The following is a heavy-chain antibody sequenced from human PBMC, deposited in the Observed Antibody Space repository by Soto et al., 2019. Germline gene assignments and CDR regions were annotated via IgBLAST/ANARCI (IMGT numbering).Heavy chain of an antibody. J-gene: IGHJ6*02. Sequence: ASVKVSCKASGYTFTSYYMHWVRQAPGQGLEWMGIINPSGGSTSYAQKFQGRVTMTRDTSTSTVYMELSSLRSEDTAVYYCASVPSDTAMAYYYYGMDVWGQGTTVTVSS. D-gene: IGHD5-18*01. CDR1: GYTFTSYY. CDR2: INPSGGST. V-gene: IGHV1-46*01. CDR3: ASVPSDTAMAYYYYGMDV.